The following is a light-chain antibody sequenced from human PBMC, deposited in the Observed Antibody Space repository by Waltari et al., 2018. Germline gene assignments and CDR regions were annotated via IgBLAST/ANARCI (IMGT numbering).Light chain of an antibody. CDR2: RNN. CDR1: SSNIGSNY. J-gene: IGLJ3*02. CDR3: AAWDDSLSGRV. Sequence: QSVLTQPPSASGTPGQRVTISCSGSSSNIGSNYVYWYQQLPGTAPKLLIYRNNQRPSGVPDRFSCSKSGTSASLASSGLRSEDEADYYCAAWDDSLSGRVFGGGTKLTVL. V-gene: IGLV1-47*01.